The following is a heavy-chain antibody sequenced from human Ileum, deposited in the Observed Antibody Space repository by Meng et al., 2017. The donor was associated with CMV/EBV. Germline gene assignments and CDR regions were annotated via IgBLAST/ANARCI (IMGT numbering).Heavy chain of an antibody. CDR2: TNYWFNSYT. Sequence: GPVLGTPSPNLSLTAARSGDSDSSDTALWNWIKQSTSRCPAWVRRTNYWFNSYTVYAVSMRSRLTIDPDTTNNQFSLQLNSVTRKDTDVYSWTSDRGAPPGISPWFDPWGQGTLVTVSS. D-gene: IGHD4-23*01. V-gene: IGHV6-1*02. CDR1: GDSDSSDTAL. CDR3: TSDRGAPPGISPWFDP. J-gene: IGHJ5*02.